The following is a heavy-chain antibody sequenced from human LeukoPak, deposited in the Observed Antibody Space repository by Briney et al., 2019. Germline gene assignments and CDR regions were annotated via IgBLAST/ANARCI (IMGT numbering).Heavy chain of an antibody. V-gene: IGHV4-59*01. D-gene: IGHD6-6*01. Sequence: SETLSLTCTVSGGSISSYYWSWIRQPPGKGLEWIGYIYYSGSTNYNPSLKNRVTISVDTSKNQFSLKLSSVTAADTAVYYCAREISIAARPNAFDIWGQGTMVTVSS. CDR1: GGSISSYY. CDR2: IYYSGST. J-gene: IGHJ3*02. CDR3: AREISIAARPNAFDI.